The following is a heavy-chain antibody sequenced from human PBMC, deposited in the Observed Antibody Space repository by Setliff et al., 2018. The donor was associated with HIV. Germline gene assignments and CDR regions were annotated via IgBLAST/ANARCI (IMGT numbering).Heavy chain of an antibody. CDR1: GYTFTDYY. V-gene: IGHV1-2*04. D-gene: IGHD1-26*01. J-gene: IGHJ3*02. Sequence: ASVKVSCKASGYTFTDYYMHWVRQAPGQGLEWMGRINPNSGDTNYAQKFQGWVTMTRDTSISTAYMELSRLRSDDTALYYCARGGGSSAPDAFDIWGQGTMVTVSS. CDR3: ARGGGSSAPDAFDI. CDR2: INPNSGDT.